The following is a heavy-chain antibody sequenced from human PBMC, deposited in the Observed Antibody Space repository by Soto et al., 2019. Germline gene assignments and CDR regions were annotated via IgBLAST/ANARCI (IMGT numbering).Heavy chain of an antibody. D-gene: IGHD3-22*01. CDR1: GGSISSYY. CDR2: IYYSGST. J-gene: IGHJ4*02. CDR3: ARGFLYYDSSGFDY. Sequence: PSETLCLTCTVSGGSISSYYWSWIRQPPGKGLEWIGYIYYSGSTNYNPSLKSRVTISVDTSKNQFSLKLSSVTAADTAVYYCARGFLYYDSSGFDYWGQGTLVTVSS. V-gene: IGHV4-59*01.